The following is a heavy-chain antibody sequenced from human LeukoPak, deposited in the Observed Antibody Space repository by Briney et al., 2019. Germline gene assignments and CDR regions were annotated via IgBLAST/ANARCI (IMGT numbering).Heavy chain of an antibody. V-gene: IGHV3-23*01. CDR3: AKRVRDGYNTPIDY. Sequence: GGSLRLSCAASGFTFSNYTMNWVRQAPGKGPEWVSGIRGDGGETFYAASVRGRFSISRDNSKNTLYLQMSGLRTQDTAIYFCAKRVRDGYNTPIDYWGQGTLVTVSS. D-gene: IGHD5-24*01. CDR1: GFTFSNYT. CDR2: IRGDGGET. J-gene: IGHJ4*02.